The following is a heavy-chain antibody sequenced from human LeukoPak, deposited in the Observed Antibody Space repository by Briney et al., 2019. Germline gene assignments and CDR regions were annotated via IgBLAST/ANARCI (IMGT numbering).Heavy chain of an antibody. J-gene: IGHJ6*02. CDR1: GGSISSYY. Sequence: SETLSLTCTVSGGSISSYYWSWIRQPAGKGLEWIGRIYTSGSTNYNPSLKSRVTMSVDTSKNQLSLKLSSVTAADTAVYYCARDCSSTSCYAGGYYYYGMDVWGQGTTVTVSS. CDR3: ARDCSSTSCYAGGYYYYGMDV. CDR2: IYTSGST. D-gene: IGHD2-2*01. V-gene: IGHV4-4*07.